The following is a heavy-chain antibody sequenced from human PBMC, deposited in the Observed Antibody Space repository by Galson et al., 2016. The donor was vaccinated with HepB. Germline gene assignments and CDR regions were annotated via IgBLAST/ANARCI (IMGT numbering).Heavy chain of an antibody. CDR1: GFTFSSYG. D-gene: IGHD5-12*01. Sequence: SLRLSCAASGFTFSSYGMHWVRQAPGKGLEWVAVIWYDGSNKYYADSVKGRFTISRDHSKNKQYLQMNSLRAEDTAVYYCSRDRFGVATFKDYYYGMDVWGQGTTVTVSS. V-gene: IGHV3-33*01. CDR3: SRDRFGVATFKDYYYGMDV. CDR2: IWYDGSNK. J-gene: IGHJ6*02.